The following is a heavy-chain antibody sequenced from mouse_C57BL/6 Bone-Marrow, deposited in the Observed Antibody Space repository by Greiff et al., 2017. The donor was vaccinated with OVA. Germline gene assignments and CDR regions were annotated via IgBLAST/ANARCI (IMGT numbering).Heavy chain of an antibody. CDR1: GYTFTSYW. CDR3: ARDEDGGCAD. CDR2: IYPSDSET. D-gene: IGHD1-1*02. V-gene: IGHV1-61*01. Sequence: QVQLQQPGAELVRPGSSVKLSCKASGYTFTSYWMDWVKQRPGQGLEWIGNIYPSDSETHYNQKFKDKATLTVDKSSSTAYMQLSSLTAEDSAVYYCARDEDGGCADWGQGTLVTVSA. J-gene: IGHJ3*01.